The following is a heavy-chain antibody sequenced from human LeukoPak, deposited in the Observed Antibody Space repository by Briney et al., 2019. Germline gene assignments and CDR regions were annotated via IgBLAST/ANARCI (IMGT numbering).Heavy chain of an antibody. D-gene: IGHD5-24*01. J-gene: IGHJ5*02. CDR3: ARAREMVTIEGHWFDP. CDR1: GGSFSGYY. Sequence: SETLSLTCAVYGGSFSGYYWSWIRQPPGKGLEWIGEINHSGSTNYNPSLKSRVTISVDTSKNQFSLKLSSVTAADTAVYYCARAREMVTIEGHWFDPWGQGTLVTVSS. V-gene: IGHV4-34*01. CDR2: INHSGST.